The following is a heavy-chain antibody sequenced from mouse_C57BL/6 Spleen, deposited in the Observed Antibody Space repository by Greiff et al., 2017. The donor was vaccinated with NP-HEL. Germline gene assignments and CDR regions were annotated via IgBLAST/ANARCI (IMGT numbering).Heavy chain of an antibody. CDR1: GFTFSDYY. CDR3: ARWDLLYAMDY. V-gene: IGHV5-12*01. CDR2: ISNGGGCT. D-gene: IGHD2-10*01. J-gene: IGHJ4*01. Sequence: EVKVVESGGGLVQPGGSLKLSCAASGFTFSDYYMYWVRQTPEKRLEWVASISNGGGCTYYPDTVKGRFTISRDNAKNTLYLQMSSLKSEDTAMYYCARWDLLYAMDYWGQGTSVTVSS.